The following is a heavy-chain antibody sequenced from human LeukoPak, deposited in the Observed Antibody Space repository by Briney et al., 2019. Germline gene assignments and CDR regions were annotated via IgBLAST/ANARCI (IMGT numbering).Heavy chain of an antibody. Sequence: PSETLSLTCTVSGGSISSYYWSWIRQPAGKGLEWIGRIYTSGSTNYNPSLKSRVTISVDKSKNQFSLKLSSVTAADTAVYYCARDRSISGSYYGDFDYWGQGTLVTVSS. D-gene: IGHD1-26*01. V-gene: IGHV4-4*07. CDR2: IYTSGST. J-gene: IGHJ4*02. CDR1: GGSISSYY. CDR3: ARDRSISGSYYGDFDY.